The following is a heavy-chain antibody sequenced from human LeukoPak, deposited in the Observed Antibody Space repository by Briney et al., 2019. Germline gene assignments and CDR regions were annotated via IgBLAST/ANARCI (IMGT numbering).Heavy chain of an antibody. J-gene: IGHJ5*02. D-gene: IGHD3-3*01. CDR2: IYYTGNT. Sequence: PSETLSLTCTLSGGSISSSIYHWGWIRQPPGKGLEWIAYIYYTGNTYYNPSLKSRATISVDTSKSQFSLKLSSVTAADTAVYYCVASKSESHDPWGQGTLVTVSS. CDR3: VASKSESHDP. CDR1: GGSISSSIYH. V-gene: IGHV4-39*01.